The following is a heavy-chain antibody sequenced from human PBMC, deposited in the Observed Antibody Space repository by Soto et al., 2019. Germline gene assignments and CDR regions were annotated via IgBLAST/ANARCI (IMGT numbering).Heavy chain of an antibody. J-gene: IGHJ5*02. V-gene: IGHV6-1*01. CDR3: VGDRYSSLGWFDP. CDR1: GDSVSSYSAA. Sequence: PLQTLSLTCAISGDSVSSYSAAWNWIRQSPSGGLEWLGRTYYRSRFFSDYAESVKSRIIINPDTSKNQFSLQLKSVTPEDTAVYYCVGDRYSSLGWFDPWGQGTRVTVSS. D-gene: IGHD3-16*01. CDR2: TYYRSRFFS.